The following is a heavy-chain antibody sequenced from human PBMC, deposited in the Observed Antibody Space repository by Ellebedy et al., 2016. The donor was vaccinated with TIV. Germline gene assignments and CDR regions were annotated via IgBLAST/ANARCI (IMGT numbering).Heavy chain of an antibody. CDR3: TRTLTSYYFDY. Sequence: GESLTISCEASGFTFSYYWMHWVRQAPGKGLVWVSRVNGGGVSTSYSDSVKGRFTISRDNAKKTLYLQMNSLRAEDTAVYYCTRTLTSYYFDYWGQGALVTVSS. V-gene: IGHV3-74*01. CDR2: VNGGGVST. J-gene: IGHJ4*02. D-gene: IGHD2-21*02. CDR1: GFTFSYYW.